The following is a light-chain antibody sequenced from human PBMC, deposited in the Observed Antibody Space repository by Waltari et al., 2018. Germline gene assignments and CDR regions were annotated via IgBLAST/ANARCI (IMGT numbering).Light chain of an antibody. CDR3: QQYGNSPPT. CDR2: GAS. CDR1: QSVSHND. V-gene: IGKV3-20*01. J-gene: IGKJ1*01. Sequence: CRASQSVSHNDLAWYQQKPGQTPRLLIFGASSRATGIPDRFSGSGSGSDYTLTVSRLDPEDFAVYYCQQYGNSPPTFGQGTKVEV.